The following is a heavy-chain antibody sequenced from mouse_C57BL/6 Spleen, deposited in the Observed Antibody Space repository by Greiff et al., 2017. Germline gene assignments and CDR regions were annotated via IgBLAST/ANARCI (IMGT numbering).Heavy chain of an antibody. CDR3: ARNYDYDGTPDY. Sequence: EVKVVESGGGLVKPGGSLKLSCAASGFTFSDYGMHWVRQAPEKGLEWVAYISSGSSTIYYADTVKGRFTISRDNAKNTLFLQMTSLRSEDTAMYYCARNYDYDGTPDYWGQGTTLTVSS. CDR1: GFTFSDYG. CDR2: ISSGSSTI. J-gene: IGHJ2*01. V-gene: IGHV5-17*01. D-gene: IGHD2-4*01.